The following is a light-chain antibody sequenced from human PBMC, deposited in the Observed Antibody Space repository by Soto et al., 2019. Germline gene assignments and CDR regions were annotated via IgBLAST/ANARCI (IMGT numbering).Light chain of an antibody. CDR2: GAS. V-gene: IGKV3-20*01. CDR1: ESVTSSH. J-gene: IGKJ5*01. CDR3: QHYGSSSNT. Sequence: EIVLTQSPDTLSLSPGERATLSCRASESVTSSHLAWYQQKRGQAPRLLIYGASSRATGIPDRFSGSGSGTDFTLTISRLEPEDFAAYYCQHYGSSSNTFGQGTRLEIK.